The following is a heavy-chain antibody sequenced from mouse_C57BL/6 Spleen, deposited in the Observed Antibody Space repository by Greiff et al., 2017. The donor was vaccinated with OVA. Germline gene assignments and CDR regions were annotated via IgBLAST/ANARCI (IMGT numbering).Heavy chain of an antibody. V-gene: IGHV1-72*01. J-gene: IGHJ2*01. D-gene: IGHD3-3*01. CDR2: IDPNRGGT. CDR3: ERGGPYYFDY. Sequence: VQLQQPGAELVKPGASVKLSCKASGYTFTSYWMPWVNQRPGRGLEWIGRIDPNRGGTNYHENFKGKATLPVDKPSRTAYMQISSLTSEDSAVYYCERGGPYYFDYWGKGTTLTVSS. CDR1: GYTFTSYW.